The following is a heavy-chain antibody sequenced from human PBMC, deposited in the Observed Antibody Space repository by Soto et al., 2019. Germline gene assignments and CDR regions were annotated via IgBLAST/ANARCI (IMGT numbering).Heavy chain of an antibody. CDR1: GLTLSRYA. CDR3: ATEGGGTGSTTGDALDI. Sequence: QVQLVESGGGVVQPGRSVRLSCAASGLTLSRYAMHWVRQAPGKGLEWVTLMLPDGRDEYNADSVQDRFTSSRDKSKNTLFLHMNRLSAEDAALYYCATEGGGTGSTTGDALDIGGQGTMVTVSS. J-gene: IGHJ3*02. V-gene: IGHV3-30*04. CDR2: MLPDGRDE. D-gene: IGHD1-7*01.